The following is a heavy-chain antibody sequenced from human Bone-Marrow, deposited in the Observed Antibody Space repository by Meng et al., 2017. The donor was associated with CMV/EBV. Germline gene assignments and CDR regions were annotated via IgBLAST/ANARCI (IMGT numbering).Heavy chain of an antibody. D-gene: IGHD2-21*01. Sequence: GGSLRLSCVASGFRFDDYGMSWVRQAPGKGLEWVSGINWNGGSTGYADSVKGRFTISRDNAKNSLYLQMNSLRAEDTALYYCAILPGIVTSTDYWGQGTLVTVSS. CDR1: GFRFDDYG. CDR3: AILPGIVTSTDY. J-gene: IGHJ4*02. V-gene: IGHV3-20*04. CDR2: INWNGGST.